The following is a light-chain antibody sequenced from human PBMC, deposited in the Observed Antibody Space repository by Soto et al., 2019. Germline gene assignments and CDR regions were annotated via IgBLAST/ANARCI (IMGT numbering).Light chain of an antibody. V-gene: IGKV1-5*03. CDR1: QSISSW. Sequence: DIQMTQSPSTLSASVGDRVTITCRARQSISSWLAWYQQKPGKAPKLLIYKASSLESGVPSRFSGSGSGTEFTLTISSLHPDDFATYYCQQYNSYWTFGQGTKVESK. J-gene: IGKJ1*01. CDR3: QQYNSYWT. CDR2: KAS.